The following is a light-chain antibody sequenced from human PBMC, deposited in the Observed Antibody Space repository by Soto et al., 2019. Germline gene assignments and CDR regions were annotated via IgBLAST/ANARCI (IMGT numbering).Light chain of an antibody. CDR3: QQSHTSPVT. CDR2: GAS. V-gene: IGKV1-39*01. J-gene: IGKJ4*01. CDR1: QNISTY. Sequence: DMHMTQSPSCLSSCVLDVVAGTSRASQNISTYLIWYEQKPGKAPNLLIYGASNLQSGVPSRFSGGGSGTDFTLTISSLQPEDFGTYYCQQSHTSPVTFGGGTKVDIK.